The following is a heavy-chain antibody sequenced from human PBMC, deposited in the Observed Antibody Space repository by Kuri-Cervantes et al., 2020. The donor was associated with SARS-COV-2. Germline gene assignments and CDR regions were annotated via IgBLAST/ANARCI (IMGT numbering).Heavy chain of an antibody. D-gene: IGHD2-2*01. J-gene: IGHJ6*02. V-gene: IGHV1-3*04. CDR1: GYTFSNYN. CDR3: ARVGPVISPMDV. Sequence: ASVKVSCKASGYTFSNYNMHWVRQAPGQRLEWMGWINTGNGNTKYSQKLQGRITISRDISASTAYMELSRLRSEDTAVYYCARVGPVISPMDVWGQGTTVTVSS. CDR2: INTGNGNT.